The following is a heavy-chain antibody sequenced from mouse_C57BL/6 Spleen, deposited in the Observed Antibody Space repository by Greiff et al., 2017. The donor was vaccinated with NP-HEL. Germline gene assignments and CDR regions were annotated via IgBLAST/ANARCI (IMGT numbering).Heavy chain of an antibody. J-gene: IGHJ3*01. CDR3: ARYYSFWFAY. V-gene: IGHV7-3*01. CDR2: IRNKANGYTT. CDR1: GFTFTDYY. Sequence: EVKVEESGGGLVQPGGSLSLSCAASGFTFTDYYMSWVRQPPGKALEWVGFIRNKANGYTTEYSASVKGRFTITRDNSQSILYLQMNALRAEDSSTYYCARYYSFWFAYWGHGTLVTVSA.